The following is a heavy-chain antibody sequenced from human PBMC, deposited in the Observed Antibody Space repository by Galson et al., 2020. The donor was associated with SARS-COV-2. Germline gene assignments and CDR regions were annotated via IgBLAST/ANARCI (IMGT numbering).Heavy chain of an antibody. Sequence: GGPLRLSCAASRFSFSRYAIHWVRQAPGKGLEGEAVMSNEGTIAYYADSVKGRFTIPRDNSKNTLYLQMNSLRAEDTAVYYCARDLEEWELLFPFDYWGQGTLLTVSS. D-gene: IGHD1-26*01. CDR3: ARDLEEWELLFPFDY. V-gene: IGHV3-30*07. CDR1: RFSFSRYA. CDR2: MSNEGTIA. J-gene: IGHJ4*02.